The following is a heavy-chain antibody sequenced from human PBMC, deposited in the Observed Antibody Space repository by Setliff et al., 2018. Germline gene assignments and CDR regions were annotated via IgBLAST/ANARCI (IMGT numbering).Heavy chain of an antibody. CDR1: ANTLSTSYY. CDR2: IYKGGST. V-gene: IGHV4-28*01. CDR3: RLAHCNTTSCEEALDF. D-gene: IGHD2-2*01. Sequence: PSETLSLTCAVSANTLSTSYYWGWVRQPPGKGLEWIGDIYKGGSTYYNPSLRSRVSMSLDTSKRQVSLNQFPLNLNSVTAADTAVYYFRLAHCNTTSCEEALDFWSQGTLVTVSS. J-gene: IGHJ4*02.